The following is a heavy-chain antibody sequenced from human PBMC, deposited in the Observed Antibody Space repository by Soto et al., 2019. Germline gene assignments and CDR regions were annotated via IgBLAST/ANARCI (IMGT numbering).Heavy chain of an antibody. J-gene: IGHJ5*02. CDR1: GYTFTSYG. Sequence: RASVKVSCKASGYTFTSYGISWVRQAPGQGLEWMGWISAYNGNTNYAQKLQGRVTMTTDTSTSTAYMELRSLRSDDTAVYYCARDAFYDFWSGGNWFDPWGQGTLVTVSS. D-gene: IGHD3-3*01. CDR2: ISAYNGNT. CDR3: ARDAFYDFWSGGNWFDP. V-gene: IGHV1-18*01.